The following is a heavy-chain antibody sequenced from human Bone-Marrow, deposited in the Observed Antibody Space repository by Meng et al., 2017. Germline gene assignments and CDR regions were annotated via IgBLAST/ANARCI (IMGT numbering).Heavy chain of an antibody. CDR3: AREVTLLYYDSSGYYY. Sequence: SVKVSCKASGGIFSSYAISWVRQAPGQGLEWMGGIIPIFGTANYAQKFQGRVTITTDESTSTAYMELSSLRSEDTAVYYCAREVTLLYYDSSGYYYWGQGTLVTVSS. J-gene: IGHJ4*02. D-gene: IGHD3-22*01. CDR1: GGIFSSYA. V-gene: IGHV1-69*05. CDR2: IIPIFGTA.